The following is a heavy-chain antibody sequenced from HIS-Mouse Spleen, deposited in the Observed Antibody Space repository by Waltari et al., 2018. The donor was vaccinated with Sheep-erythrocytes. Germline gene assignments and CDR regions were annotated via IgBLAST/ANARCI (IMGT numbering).Heavy chain of an antibody. J-gene: IGHJ4*02. D-gene: IGHD2-2*01. CDR1: GFSFDDYA. V-gene: IGHV3-9*01. Sequence: EVQLVESGGGLVQPGRSLRLSCAASGFSFDDYAMHWVRQARGEGLGWVSGISWNSVILDYADSVNGRFTISRDNAKNSLYLQMNSLRAEDTALYYCAKDISRNIVVVPAAVGDYWGQGTLVTVSS. CDR3: AKDISRNIVVVPAAVGDY. CDR2: ISWNSVIL.